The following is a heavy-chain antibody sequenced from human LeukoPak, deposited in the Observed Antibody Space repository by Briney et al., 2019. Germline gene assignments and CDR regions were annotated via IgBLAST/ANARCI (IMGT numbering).Heavy chain of an antibody. CDR2: INPNSGGT. J-gene: IGHJ4*02. CDR3: AIGGYCSGGSCYAWSPFYFDY. CDR1: GYTFTGYY. V-gene: IGHV1-2*06. D-gene: IGHD2-15*01. Sequence: ASVKVSCKASGYTFTGYYMHWVRQAPGQGLEWMGRINPNSGGTNYAQKFQGRVTMTRDTSISTAYMELRSLRSDDTAVYYCAIGGYCSGGSCYAWSPFYFDYWGQGTLVTVSS.